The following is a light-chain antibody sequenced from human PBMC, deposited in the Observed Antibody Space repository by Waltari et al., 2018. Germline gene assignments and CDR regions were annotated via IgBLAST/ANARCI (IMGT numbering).Light chain of an antibody. CDR3: SSYTSSSTYV. CDR2: EVS. V-gene: IGLV2-14*03. J-gene: IGLJ1*01. CDR1: SRDVGGYNY. Sequence: QSALTQPASVSGSPGQSITISCSGTSRDVGGYNYVSWYQQHPGKAPKVMIYEVSNRPSGVSNRFSGSKSGNTASLTISGLQAEDEADYYCSSYTSSSTYVFGTGTKVTVL.